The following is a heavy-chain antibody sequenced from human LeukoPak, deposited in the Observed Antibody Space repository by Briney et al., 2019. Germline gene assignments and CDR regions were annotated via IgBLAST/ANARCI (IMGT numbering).Heavy chain of an antibody. J-gene: IGHJ3*02. CDR2: INHSGST. CDR1: GGSFSGYY. D-gene: IGHD2-2*01. V-gene: IGHV4-34*01. Sequence: ESSETLSLTCAVYGGSFSGYYWSWIRQPPGKGLEWIGEINHSGSTNYNPSLKSRVTISVDTSKNQFSLKLSSVTAADTAVYYCARARYCSSTSCPFDAFDIWGQGTMVTVSS. CDR3: ARARYCSSTSCPFDAFDI.